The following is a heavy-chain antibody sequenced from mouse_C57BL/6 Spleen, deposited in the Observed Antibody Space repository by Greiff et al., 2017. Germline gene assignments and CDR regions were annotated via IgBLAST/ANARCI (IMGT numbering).Heavy chain of an antibody. CDR1: GYAFSSSW. V-gene: IGHV1-82*01. CDR2: IYPGDGDT. J-gene: IGHJ4*01. CDR3: ARPYGTNYAMGY. D-gene: IGHD2-1*01. Sequence: QVQLQQSGPELVKPGASVKISCKASGYAFSSSWMHWVKQRPGKGLEWIGRIYPGDGDTNYNGKFKGKATLTADKSSSTAYMQLSSLTSEDSAVYFCARPYGTNYAMGYWGQGTSVTVSS.